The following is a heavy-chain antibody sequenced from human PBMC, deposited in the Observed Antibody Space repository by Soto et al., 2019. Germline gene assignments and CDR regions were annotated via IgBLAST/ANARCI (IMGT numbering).Heavy chain of an antibody. D-gene: IGHD2-2*01. Sequence: QVPLVQSGAEVKKPGASVKVSCKASCYTFTSYGISWVRQAPGQGLEWMGWISAYNGNTNYAQKLQGRVTMTTDTSTSTAYMELRSLRSDDTAVYYCARDGPYYCSSTSCLGGNWFDPWGQGTLVTVSS. J-gene: IGHJ5*02. CDR3: ARDGPYYCSSTSCLGGNWFDP. V-gene: IGHV1-18*01. CDR1: CYTFTSYG. CDR2: ISAYNGNT.